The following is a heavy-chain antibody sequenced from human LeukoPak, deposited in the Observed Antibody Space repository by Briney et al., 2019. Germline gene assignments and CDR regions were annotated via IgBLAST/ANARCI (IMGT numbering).Heavy chain of an antibody. Sequence: PSETLSLTCTVSGGSISSSDYYWGWIRQPPGKGLEWIGSIYFGGSTYYNPSLKSRVTISVDTSMNQFSLKLSFVTTADTAVYYCARALGYCSGGSSTRGSNWFDPWGQGTLVTVSS. J-gene: IGHJ5*02. D-gene: IGHD2-15*01. CDR1: GGSISSSDYY. V-gene: IGHV4-39*01. CDR3: ARALGYCSGGSSTRGSNWFDP. CDR2: IYFGGST.